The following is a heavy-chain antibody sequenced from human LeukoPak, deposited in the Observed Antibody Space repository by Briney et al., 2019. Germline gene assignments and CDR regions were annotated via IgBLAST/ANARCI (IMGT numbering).Heavy chain of an antibody. D-gene: IGHD1-26*01. V-gene: IGHV3-15*01. CDR3: TTDEPWELRQVY. J-gene: IGHJ4*02. CDR2: IKSKTDGGTT. CDR1: GFTFSNAW. Sequence: GGSLRLSCAASGFTFSNAWMSWVRQAPGKGLEWVGRIKSKTDGGTTDYAAPVKGRFTISRDDSKNTLYLQMNSLKTEDTAVYYCTTDEPWELRQVYWGQGTLVTVSS.